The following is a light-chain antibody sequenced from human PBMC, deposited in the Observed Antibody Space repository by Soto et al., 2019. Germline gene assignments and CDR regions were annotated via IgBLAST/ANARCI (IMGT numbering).Light chain of an antibody. CDR1: QSVRSN. CDR2: DAS. Sequence: VISQYLATVSVSPGEGDILSCRASQSVRSNLTWYRQQPGQAPSLLIYDASTRATGVPARFSGSGSGTEFTLTINSLQSEDFAVYFCQHYNEWPLTFGGGTKVDIK. CDR3: QHYNEWPLT. J-gene: IGKJ4*01. V-gene: IGKV3-15*01.